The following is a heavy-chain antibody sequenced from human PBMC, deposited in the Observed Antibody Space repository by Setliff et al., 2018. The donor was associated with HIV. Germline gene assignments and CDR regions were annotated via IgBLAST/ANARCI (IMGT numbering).Heavy chain of an antibody. CDR2: IYSGGSS. V-gene: IGHV4-59*11. Sequence: PSETLSLTCTVSDDSITTHYWSWIRQPPGKGLEWIGYIYSGGSSNYNPSLKSRSSVSMDMSRKQFSLKLTSVTAADTAIYYCARDSEHPTGYFDSWGRGILVTSPQ. CDR1: DDSITTHY. CDR3: ARDSEHPTGYFDS. D-gene: IGHD1-1*01. J-gene: IGHJ4*02.